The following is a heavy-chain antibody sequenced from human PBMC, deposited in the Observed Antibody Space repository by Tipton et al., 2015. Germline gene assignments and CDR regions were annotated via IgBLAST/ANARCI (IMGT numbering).Heavy chain of an antibody. V-gene: IGHV3-74*01. Sequence: SLRLSCAASGFTFSSYWMHWVRQGPGKGLVWVSHIKGDGSIINYADSVEGRLTISRDNAKNTLYLQMNSLRAEDTAVYYCVRDAPSYGMDVWGQGTTVTVSS. CDR1: GFTFSSYW. CDR2: IKGDGSII. CDR3: VRDAPSYGMDV. J-gene: IGHJ6*02.